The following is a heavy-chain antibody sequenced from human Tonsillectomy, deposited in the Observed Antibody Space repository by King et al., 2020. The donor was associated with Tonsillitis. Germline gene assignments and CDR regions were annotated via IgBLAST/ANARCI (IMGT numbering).Heavy chain of an antibody. CDR1: GVTVSSNY. V-gene: IGHV3-53*01. CDR2: IYSGGTT. Sequence: VQLVESGGGLIQRGGSLRLSCAASGVTVSSNYMSWVRQAPGKGLEWVSVIYSGGTTYYADSVKGRFTISRDNSKNTLYLQMNSLRAEDTAVYYCARAPADVVDDYYSYYGMDVWGQGTTVTVSS. CDR3: ARAPADVVDDYYSYYGMDV. D-gene: IGHD2-15*01. J-gene: IGHJ6*02.